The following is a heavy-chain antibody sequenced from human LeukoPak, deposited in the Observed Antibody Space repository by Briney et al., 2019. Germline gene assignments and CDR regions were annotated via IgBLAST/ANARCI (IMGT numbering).Heavy chain of an antibody. D-gene: IGHD2-2*02. CDR3: ARSSDCSRASCFTSYSDS. V-gene: IGHV4-39*07. CDR1: GDSISSDNYY. J-gene: IGHJ4*02. CDR2: IYYGGSP. Sequence: SETLSLTCTVSGDSISSDNYYWGWIRQSPGKGLEWIGSIYYGGSPYYNPSLESRVTMSVDTSKSQFSLRLSSVTAADTAMYYCARSSDCSRASCFTSYSDSWGQGTLVTVSS.